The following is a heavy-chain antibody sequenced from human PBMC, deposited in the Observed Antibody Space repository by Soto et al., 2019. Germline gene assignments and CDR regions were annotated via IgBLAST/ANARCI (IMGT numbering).Heavy chain of an antibody. V-gene: IGHV4-39*01. CDR3: ARGRFPSVAGRGPLGY. J-gene: IGHJ4*02. CDR1: GGSISSDSYY. D-gene: IGHD6-19*01. CDR2: ISYSGST. Sequence: SETLSLTCTVSGGSISSDSYYWGWIRQYTEKGLEWIASISYSGSTYYNPTLKSRLIISVYTSKSQFSLKLSSVTAADTAVYYCARGRFPSVAGRGPLGYWGQRTLVT.